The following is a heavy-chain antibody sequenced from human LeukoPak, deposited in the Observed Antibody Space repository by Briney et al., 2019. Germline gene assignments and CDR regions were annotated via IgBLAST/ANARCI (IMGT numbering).Heavy chain of an antibody. D-gene: IGHD2-2*02. J-gene: IGHJ4*02. V-gene: IGHV1-46*03. CDR1: AYTFTSYG. CDR2: INPSGGST. Sequence: ASVKVSCKASAYTFTSYGITWVRQAPGQGLEWMGIINPSGGSTSYAQKFQGRVTMTRDTSTSTVYMELSSLRSEDTAVYYCARARWDIVVVPAAISFDYWGQGTLVTVSS. CDR3: ARARWDIVVVPAAISFDY.